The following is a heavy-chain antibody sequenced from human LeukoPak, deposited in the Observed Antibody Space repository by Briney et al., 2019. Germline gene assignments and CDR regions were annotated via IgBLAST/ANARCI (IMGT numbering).Heavy chain of an antibody. D-gene: IGHD3-16*01. CDR3: ARLRPAYYFDY. Sequence: GGSLRLSCAASGFTFRIFWMSWVRQAPGKGLEWVASIKEDGSEQFYVDSVKGRFTIPRDNAKNSPYLQMNSLSAEDTAVYYCARLRPAYYFDYWGQETLVTVSS. V-gene: IGHV3-7*01. CDR1: GFTFRIFW. J-gene: IGHJ4*02. CDR2: IKEDGSEQ.